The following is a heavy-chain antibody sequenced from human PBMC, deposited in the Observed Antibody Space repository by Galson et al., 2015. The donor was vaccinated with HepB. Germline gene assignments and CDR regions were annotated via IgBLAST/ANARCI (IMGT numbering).Heavy chain of an antibody. D-gene: IGHD3-10*01. CDR2: ISFDGNNR. CDR3: AKHRARWEIFYY. Sequence: SGAEVKKPGESLRLSCAASGFTFSKYDMHWVRQAPGKGLEWVAVISFDGNNRYYGDSVKGRFTISRDNPKNTLSLQITSLRAEDTAVYYCAKHRARWEIFYYWGLGTLVTVSS. V-gene: IGHV3-30*18. J-gene: IGHJ4*02. CDR1: GFTFSKYD.